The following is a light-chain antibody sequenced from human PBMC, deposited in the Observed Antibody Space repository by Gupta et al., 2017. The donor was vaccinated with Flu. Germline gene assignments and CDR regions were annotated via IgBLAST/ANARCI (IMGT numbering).Light chain of an antibody. V-gene: IGLV1-47*01. CDR1: ISNFGSDY. Sequence: QSVLIHPPSASGTPGQRVTISCSGNISNFGSDYVYWYQQFPGTAPKLVISRNDQRPSGVPDRFSGSKSGATASLVISGLRPEDEAEYYCGAWDDSLRCYVFGTGTKVTVL. J-gene: IGLJ1*01. CDR3: GAWDDSLRCYV. CDR2: RND.